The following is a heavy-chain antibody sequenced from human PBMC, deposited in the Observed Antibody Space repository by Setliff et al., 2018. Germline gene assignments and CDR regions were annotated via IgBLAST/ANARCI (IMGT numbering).Heavy chain of an antibody. V-gene: IGHV1-18*01. Sequence: ASVKVSCKASGYTFTSYAISWVRQAPGQGLERLGWISPYNGNTDYVYNVRDRITMTTDTSTGTAYMELRSLTSDDSAVYYCARDAPKVVDKFDLWGQGTKVTVS. J-gene: IGHJ3*01. CDR3: ARDAPKVVDKFDL. CDR1: GYTFTSYA. D-gene: IGHD3-22*01. CDR2: ISPYNGNT.